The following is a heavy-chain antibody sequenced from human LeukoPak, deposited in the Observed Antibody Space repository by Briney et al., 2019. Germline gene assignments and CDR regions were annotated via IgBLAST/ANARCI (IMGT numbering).Heavy chain of an antibody. J-gene: IGHJ6*04. CDR3: ATSDYYGSGSYVMDV. V-gene: IGHV4-39*01. Sequence: SETLSLTCTVSGYSISSSSYYWGWIRQPPGKGLEWIGSIYYSGSTYYNPSLKSRVTISVDTSKNQFSLKLSSVTAADTAVYYCATSDYYGSGSYVMDVWGKGTTVTISS. CDR1: GYSISSSSYY. D-gene: IGHD3-10*01. CDR2: IYYSGST.